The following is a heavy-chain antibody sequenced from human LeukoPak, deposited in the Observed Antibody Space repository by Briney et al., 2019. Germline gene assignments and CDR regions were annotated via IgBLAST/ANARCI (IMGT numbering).Heavy chain of an antibody. CDR1: GGSISSYY. J-gene: IGHJ3*02. D-gene: IGHD2-2*02. CDR2: IYYSGST. CDR3: ARPYCSSTSCYIGAFDI. Sequence: PSETLSLTCTVSGGSISSYYWSWIRQPPGKGLEWIGYIYYSGSTNYNPSLKSRVTISVDTSKNQFSLKLSSVTAADTAVYYCARPYCSSTSCYIGAFDIWGQGTMVTVSS. V-gene: IGHV4-59*01.